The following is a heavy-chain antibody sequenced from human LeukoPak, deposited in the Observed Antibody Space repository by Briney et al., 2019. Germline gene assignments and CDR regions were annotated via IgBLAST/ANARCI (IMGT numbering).Heavy chain of an antibody. CDR3: AREDIVVVPAAAYYYYGMDV. J-gene: IGHJ6*02. CDR2: ISSSSSYI. V-gene: IGHV3-21*01. Sequence: GGSLRLSCAATGFTFSSYSMNWVRQAPGKGLEWVSSISSSSSYIYYADSVKGRFTISRDNAKNSLYLQMNSLRAEDTAVYYCAREDIVVVPAAAYYYYGMDVWGQGTTVTVSS. CDR1: GFTFSSYS. D-gene: IGHD2-2*01.